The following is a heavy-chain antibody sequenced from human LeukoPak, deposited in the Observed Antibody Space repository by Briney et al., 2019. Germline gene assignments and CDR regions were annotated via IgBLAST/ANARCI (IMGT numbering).Heavy chain of an antibody. Sequence: SETLSLTCTVSGSSISSAYYWGWIRQSPGKGLEWIGSIYHSGSTYFNPSFKSRVTMSVDASKNQFSLRLSSVTAADTAVYYCAGLLAAGPLDHWGQGTLVTVSS. CDR3: AGLLAAGPLDH. CDR1: GSSISSAYY. V-gene: IGHV4-38-2*02. J-gene: IGHJ4*02. CDR2: IYHSGST. D-gene: IGHD6-19*01.